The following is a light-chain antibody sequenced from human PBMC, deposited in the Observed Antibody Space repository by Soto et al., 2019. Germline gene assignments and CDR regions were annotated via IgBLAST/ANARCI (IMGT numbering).Light chain of an antibody. CDR2: DVS. V-gene: IGLV2-14*01. CDR3: SSYTSSSTLLDV. Sequence: QSALTQPASVSGSPGQSITISCTGTSSDVGGYNYVSWYQQYPGKAPKLMIYDVSNRPSGVSNRFSGSKSGNTASLTISGLQAEDEADCYCSSYTSSSTLLDVFGTGTKVTVL. J-gene: IGLJ1*01. CDR1: SSDVGGYNY.